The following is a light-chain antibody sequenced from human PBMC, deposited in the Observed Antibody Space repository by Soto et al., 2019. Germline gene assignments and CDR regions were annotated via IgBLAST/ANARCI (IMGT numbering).Light chain of an antibody. CDR2: EVR. V-gene: IGLV2-14*01. J-gene: IGLJ6*01. Sequence: QSALTQPASVSGSPGQSITVSCTGTNTDVGGYNYVSWYQHRPGKAPRLMIYEVRNRLSGVSNRFSGSKSGNTASLTISGLQSEEEADSYCTSYTPTGALVFGSGTKLTVL. CDR1: NTDVGGYNY. CDR3: TSYTPTGALV.